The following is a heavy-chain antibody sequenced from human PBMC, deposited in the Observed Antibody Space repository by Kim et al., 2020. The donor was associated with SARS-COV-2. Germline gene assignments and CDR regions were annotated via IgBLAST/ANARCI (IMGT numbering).Heavy chain of an antibody. CDR3: ARATDIVVVPAAMLAGYYYGMDV. V-gene: IGHV1-69*04. J-gene: IGHJ6*02. CDR2: IIPILGIA. Sequence: SVKVSCKASGGTFSSYAISWVRQAPGQGLEWMGRIIPILGIANYAQKFQGRVTITADKSTSTAYMELSSLRSEDTAVYYCARATDIVVVPAAMLAGYYYGMDVWGQGTTVTVSS. D-gene: IGHD2-2*01. CDR1: GGTFSSYA.